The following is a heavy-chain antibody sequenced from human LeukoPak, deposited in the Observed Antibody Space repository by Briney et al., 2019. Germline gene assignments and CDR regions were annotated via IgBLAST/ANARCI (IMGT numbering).Heavy chain of an antibody. Sequence: PSETLSLTCTVSGYSISSGYYWGWIRQPPGKGLEWIGSIYHSGSTYYNPSLKSRVTISVDTSKNQFSLKLSSVTAADTAVYYCARGVAAAGYYYYYMDVWGKGTTVTVSS. CDR3: ARGVAAAGYYYYYMDV. V-gene: IGHV4-38-2*02. D-gene: IGHD6-13*01. J-gene: IGHJ6*03. CDR2: IYHSGST. CDR1: GYSISSGYY.